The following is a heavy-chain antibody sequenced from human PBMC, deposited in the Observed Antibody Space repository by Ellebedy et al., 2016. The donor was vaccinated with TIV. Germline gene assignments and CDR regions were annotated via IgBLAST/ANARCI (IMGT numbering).Heavy chain of an antibody. J-gene: IGHJ4*02. CDR3: ARDGGEHGTTTVTTVTIAAAGRIDY. Sequence: GESLKISXAASGFTFSSYAMHWVRQAPGQGLEWVAVISYDGSNKYYADSVKGRFTISRDNSKNTLYLQLNSLRAEDTAVYYCARDGGEHGTTTVTTVTIAAAGRIDYWGQGTLVTVSS. D-gene: IGHD6-13*01. V-gene: IGHV3-30-3*01. CDR1: GFTFSSYA. CDR2: ISYDGSNK.